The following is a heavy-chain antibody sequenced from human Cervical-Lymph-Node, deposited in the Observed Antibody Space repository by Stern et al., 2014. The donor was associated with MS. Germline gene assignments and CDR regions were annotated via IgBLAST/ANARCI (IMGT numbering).Heavy chain of an antibody. CDR2: IDVGNGST. CDR3: AARANDYDSPGDWFDP. D-gene: IGHD3-22*01. Sequence: QLVESGPEVKKPGTSVKVSCKASGFTFTRSAVQWVRQARGQRLEWIGMIDVGNGSTNYAQKFQERVTITSDMSTSTAYMELSSLRSEDTAVYYCAARANDYDSPGDWFDPWGQGTLVTVSS. CDR1: GFTFTRSA. V-gene: IGHV1-58*01. J-gene: IGHJ5*02.